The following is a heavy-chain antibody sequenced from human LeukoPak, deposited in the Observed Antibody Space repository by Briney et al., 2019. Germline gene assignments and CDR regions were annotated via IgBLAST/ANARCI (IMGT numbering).Heavy chain of an antibody. J-gene: IGHJ4*02. D-gene: IGHD2-15*01. CDR2: IIPLLDRA. Sequence: ASVKVSCKASGGTFTRYSISWVRQAPGQGLEWMGRIIPLLDRAKYAQKFQGRVTITADKSTSTAYMELSSLRSEDTAVYYCARDLIRLVVAATDRYFDYWGQGTLVTVSS. CDR1: GGTFTRYS. CDR3: ARDLIRLVVAATDRYFDY. V-gene: IGHV1-69*08.